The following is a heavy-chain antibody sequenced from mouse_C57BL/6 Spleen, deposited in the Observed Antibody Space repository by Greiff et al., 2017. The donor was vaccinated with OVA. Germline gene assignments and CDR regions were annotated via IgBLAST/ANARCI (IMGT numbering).Heavy chain of an antibody. V-gene: IGHV1-59*01. Sequence: QVQLQQPGAELVRPGTSVKLSCKASGYTFTSYWMHWVKQRPGQGLEWFGVIDPSDSYTKYNQKFKGKATLTVDTSSSTAYIQLSSLTSEDSAVYYCARGYSNRAMDYWGQGTSVTVS. CDR3: ARGYSNRAMDY. J-gene: IGHJ4*01. CDR1: GYTFTSYW. D-gene: IGHD2-5*01. CDR2: IDPSDSYT.